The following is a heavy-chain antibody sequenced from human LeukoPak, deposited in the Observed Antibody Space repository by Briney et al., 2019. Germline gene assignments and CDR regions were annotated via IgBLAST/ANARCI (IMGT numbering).Heavy chain of an antibody. CDR3: ARCLGYCSSTSCFYYFDY. D-gene: IGHD2-2*01. CDR1: GGSISSYY. V-gene: IGHV4-59*01. CDR2: IYYSGST. Sequence: SETLSLTCTVSGGSISSYYWSWIRQPPGKGLEWIGYIYYSGSTNYNPSLKSRVTISVDTSKNQFSLKLSSVTAADTAVYYCARCLGYCSSTSCFYYFDYWGQGTLVTVSS. J-gene: IGHJ4*02.